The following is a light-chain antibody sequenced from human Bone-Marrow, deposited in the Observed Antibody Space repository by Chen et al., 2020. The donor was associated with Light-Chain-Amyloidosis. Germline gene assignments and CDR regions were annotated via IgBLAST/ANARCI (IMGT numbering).Light chain of an antibody. Sequence: DIQLTQSPSSLSASVGDRVTITCRASQSVRSYLNWYQQKPGKAPKLLIYGASNLQSGVPSRFSGSGSGTDFTLTISSLQPEDFASYYCQQSDNVPNTFGQGTKVEIK. CDR2: GAS. CDR3: QQSDNVPNT. CDR1: QSVRSY. J-gene: IGKJ2*01. V-gene: IGKV1-39*01.